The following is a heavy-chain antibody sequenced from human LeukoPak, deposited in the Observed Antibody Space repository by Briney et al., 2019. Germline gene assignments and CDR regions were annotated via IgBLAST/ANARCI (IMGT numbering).Heavy chain of an antibody. CDR3: ASTGQQLVDGDWFDP. V-gene: IGHV1-46*01. D-gene: IGHD6-13*01. Sequence: ASVKVSCKASGYTFTSYYMHWVRQAPGQGLEWMGIINPSGGSTSYAQKFQGRVTMTRDMSTSTVYMELSSLRSEDTAVYYCASTGQQLVDGDWFDPWGQGTLVTVSS. J-gene: IGHJ5*02. CDR1: GYTFTSYY. CDR2: INPSGGST.